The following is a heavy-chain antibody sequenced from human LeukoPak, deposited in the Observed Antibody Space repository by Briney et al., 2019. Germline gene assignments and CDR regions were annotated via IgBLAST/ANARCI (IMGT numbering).Heavy chain of an antibody. D-gene: IGHD1-1*01. CDR3: ATFDTESLDTAGYWYFDL. J-gene: IGHJ2*01. V-gene: IGHV4-61*02. Sequence: PSQTLSLTCTVSGGSISSGSYYWSWIRQPAGKGLEWIGRIYTSGSTNYNPSLKSRVTISVDTSKNQFSLKLSSVTAADTALYYCATFDTESLDTAGYWYFDLWGRGTLVTVSS. CDR1: GGSISSGSYY. CDR2: IYTSGST.